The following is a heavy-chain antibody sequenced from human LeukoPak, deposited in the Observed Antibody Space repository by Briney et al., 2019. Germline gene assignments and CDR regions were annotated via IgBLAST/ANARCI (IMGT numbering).Heavy chain of an antibody. Sequence: SETLSLTCTVSGYSISSGYYWGWIRQPAGKGLEWIGRIYTSGSTNYNPSLKSRVTMSVDTSKNQLSLKLSSVTAADTAVYYCARDLAAAAANWVDPLGQGTLVTVSS. V-gene: IGHV4-4*07. CDR2: IYTSGST. D-gene: IGHD6-13*01. CDR3: ARDLAAAAANWVDP. CDR1: GYSISSGYY. J-gene: IGHJ5*01.